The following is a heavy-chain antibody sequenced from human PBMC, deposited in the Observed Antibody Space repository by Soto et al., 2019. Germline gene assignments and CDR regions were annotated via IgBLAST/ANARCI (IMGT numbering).Heavy chain of an antibody. V-gene: IGHV3-48*04. Sequence: GGSLRLSCAASGFTFSSYSMNWVRPAPGKGLEWVSYISSSSSTIYYADSVKGRFTISRDNAKNSLYLQMNSLRAEDTAVYYCARDKLGIGAFDIWGQGTMVTVSS. D-gene: IGHD7-27*01. CDR2: ISSSSSTI. CDR1: GFTFSSYS. J-gene: IGHJ3*02. CDR3: ARDKLGIGAFDI.